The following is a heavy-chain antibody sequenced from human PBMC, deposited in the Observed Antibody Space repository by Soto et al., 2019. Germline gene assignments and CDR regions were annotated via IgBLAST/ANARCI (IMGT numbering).Heavy chain of an antibody. CDR1: GFTFSTYA. CDR2: VSVSGDTT. CDR3: ATRGTYYRNDY. D-gene: IGHD1-26*01. V-gene: IGHV3-23*01. J-gene: IGHJ4*02. Sequence: GGSLRVSCAASGFTFSTYAMNWVRQAPGKGLEWVSEVSVSGDTTDYADSVEGRFTIYRDNSKNTLYLQMNSLRAEDTAIYYCATRGTYYRNDYWGQGTLVTVSS.